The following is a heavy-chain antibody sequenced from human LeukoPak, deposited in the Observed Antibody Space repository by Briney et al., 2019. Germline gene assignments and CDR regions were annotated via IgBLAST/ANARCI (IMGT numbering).Heavy chain of an antibody. CDR2: IKEDGSEK. Sequence: GGSLRLSCSASVFTFSTYWMIWLRQAPGKGLEWVANIKEDGSEKYYVDSVKGRFTISRDNAKNSLSLQMNSLGTEDTGVYYCARGSGSRFDYWGQGTLVTV. V-gene: IGHV3-7*01. D-gene: IGHD1-26*01. CDR1: VFTFSTYW. J-gene: IGHJ4*02. CDR3: ARGSGSRFDY.